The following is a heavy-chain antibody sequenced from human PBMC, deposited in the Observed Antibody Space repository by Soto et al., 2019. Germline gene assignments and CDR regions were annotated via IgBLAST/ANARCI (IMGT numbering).Heavy chain of an antibody. CDR1: GFTFSTYS. CDR3: AAWAEGATEVH. V-gene: IGHV3-21*01. D-gene: IGHD2-15*01. J-gene: IGHJ4*02. Sequence: GGSLRLSCVGSGFTFSTYSINWVRQAPGKGLEWVSSISSRSDIYYADSVKGRFTISRDNAKNSVSLQMNSLRAEDTAVYYCAAWAEGATEVHWGQGTLVTVSS. CDR2: ISSRSDI.